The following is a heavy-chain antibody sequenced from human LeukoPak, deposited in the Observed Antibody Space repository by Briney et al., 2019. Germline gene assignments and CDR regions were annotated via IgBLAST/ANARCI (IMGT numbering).Heavy chain of an antibody. CDR1: GFTFSSYG. V-gene: IGHV3-23*01. J-gene: IGHJ6*02. D-gene: IGHD3-3*01. Sequence: GGSLRLSCAASGFTFSSYGMSWVRQAPGKGLEWVSAISGSGISTYYADSVKGRFTISRDNSKNTLYLQMSSLRAEDTAVYYCVTLWRTDYYYGMDVWGQGTTVTVSS. CDR3: VTLWRTDYYYGMDV. CDR2: ISGSGIST.